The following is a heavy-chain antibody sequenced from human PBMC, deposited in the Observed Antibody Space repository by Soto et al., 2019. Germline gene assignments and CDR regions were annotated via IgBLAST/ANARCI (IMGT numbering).Heavy chain of an antibody. CDR3: AKKLDGYSQTFDN. J-gene: IGHJ4*02. CDR1: GFTFSTYA. V-gene: IGHV3-23*01. Sequence: EVQLLESGGGLVQPGGSVRLSCAASGFTFSTYAMSWVRQAPGKGLEWVSAISGSGSSTYYTDSVKDRFTISRDNXKSTLYLQMNSLRAEDTAVYYCAKKLDGYSQTFDNWGQGTLVTVSS. CDR2: ISGSGSST. D-gene: IGHD5-18*01.